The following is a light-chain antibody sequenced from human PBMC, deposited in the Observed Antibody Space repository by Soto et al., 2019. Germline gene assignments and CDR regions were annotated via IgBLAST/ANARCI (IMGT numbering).Light chain of an antibody. J-gene: IGKJ4*01. CDR3: QQYYSYPLT. CDR1: QGISSY. V-gene: IGKV1-8*01. Sequence: AIRMTQSPSSLSASTGDRVTITCRASQGISSYLAWYHQKPGKAPKLLIYAASTLQSVVPSRFSGSGSGTDFTLTISFLQSEDFATYYCQQYYSYPLTFGGGTKVEIK. CDR2: AAS.